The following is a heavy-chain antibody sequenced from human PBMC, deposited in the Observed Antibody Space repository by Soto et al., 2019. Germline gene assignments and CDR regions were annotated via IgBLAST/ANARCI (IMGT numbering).Heavy chain of an antibody. CDR2: IYYSGST. J-gene: IGHJ6*02. CDR3: ASQPSSWTKYYYYYGMDV. V-gene: IGHV4-39*01. D-gene: IGHD6-13*01. Sequence: SETLSLTCTVSGGSISSSSYFWGWIRQPPGKGLEWIGSIYYSGSTYYNPSLKSRVTISVDTSKNQFSLKLSSVTAADTAVYYCASQPSSWTKYYYYYGMDVWGQGTTVTVS. CDR1: GGSISSSSYF.